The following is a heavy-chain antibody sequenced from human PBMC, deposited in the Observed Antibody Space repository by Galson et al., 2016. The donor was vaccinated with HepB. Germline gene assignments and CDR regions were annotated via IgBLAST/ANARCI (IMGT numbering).Heavy chain of an antibody. J-gene: IGHJ4*02. V-gene: IGHV3-74*01. CDR2: INNDGSSS. CDR3: TRVHREGIAAAGLQI. CDR1: GFTFNDYW. Sequence: SLRLSCAASGFTFNDYWMHWVRQAPGRGLDWVSRINNDGSSSTYADSVKGRFTISRDNAKNTLYLQMNSLGAEDTALYYCTRVHREGIAAAGLQIWGQGTLVIVSS. D-gene: IGHD6-13*01.